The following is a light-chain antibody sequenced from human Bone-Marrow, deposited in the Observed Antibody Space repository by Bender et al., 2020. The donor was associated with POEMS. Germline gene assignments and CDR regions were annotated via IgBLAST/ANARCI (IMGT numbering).Light chain of an antibody. CDR1: TLPKQF. CDR3: QSADDTNTRAV. Sequence: SYELTQPPSASVSPGQTAKITCSGDTLPKQFAYWYQQKPGQAPVVVIYKDTERPSGIAARFSGSTSGTTVSLTISGVQAEDEADYYCQSADDTNTRAVFGGGTKLTVL. J-gene: IGLJ3*02. V-gene: IGLV3-25*02. CDR2: KDT.